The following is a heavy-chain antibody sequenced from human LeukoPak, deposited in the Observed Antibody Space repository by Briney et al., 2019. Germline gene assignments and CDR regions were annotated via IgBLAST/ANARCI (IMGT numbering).Heavy chain of an antibody. D-gene: IGHD3-22*01. J-gene: IGHJ4*02. CDR3: ARAYYDSSGYYYEGLDY. CDR2: IYYSGST. V-gene: IGHV4-59*08. CDR1: GGSISSYY. Sequence: PSETLSLTCTVSGGSISSYYWSWIRQPPGKGLEWIGYIYYSGSTNYNPSLKSRVTITVDTSKNQFSLKLSSVTAADTAVYYCARAYYDSSGYYYEGLDYWGQGTLVTVSS.